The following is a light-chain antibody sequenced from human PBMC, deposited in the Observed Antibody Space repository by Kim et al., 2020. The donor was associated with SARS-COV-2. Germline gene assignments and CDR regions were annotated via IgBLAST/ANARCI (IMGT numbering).Light chain of an antibody. CDR3: SSYTTSSTLV. CDR2: DVS. Sequence: GQSITISCTGTSSDVGGYSYVAWYQQHPGKAPKVMIYDVSNRPSGVSNRFSGSKSGNTASLTISGLQAEDEADYYCSSYTTSSTLVFGGGTQLTVL. CDR1: SSDVGGYSY. J-gene: IGLJ3*02. V-gene: IGLV2-14*03.